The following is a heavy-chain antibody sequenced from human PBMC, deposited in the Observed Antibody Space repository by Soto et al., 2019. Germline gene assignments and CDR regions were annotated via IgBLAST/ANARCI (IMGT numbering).Heavy chain of an antibody. D-gene: IGHD6-13*01. CDR2: IRSKANSYAT. CDR3: SWLLDSSSWYRETEY. Sequence: GALRLSCAASGFTFSGSAMHWGRQASGKGLEWVGRIRSKANSYATAYAASVKGRFTISRDDSKNTAYLQMNSLKTEDTAVYYCSWLLDSSSWYRETEYRGQGXLVTVSS. J-gene: IGHJ4*02. V-gene: IGHV3-73*01. CDR1: GFTFSGSA.